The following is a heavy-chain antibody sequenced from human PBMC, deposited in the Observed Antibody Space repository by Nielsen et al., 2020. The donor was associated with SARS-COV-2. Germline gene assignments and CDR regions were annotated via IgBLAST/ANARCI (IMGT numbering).Heavy chain of an antibody. CDR2: IRSKANIYAT. J-gene: IGHJ3*02. CDR3: TRVNPISGSWFDAFDI. Sequence: GESLKISCAASGFTFSDSSMHWVRQASGKGLEWLGRIRSKANIYATAYAASVKGRFTISRDDSKNTAYLQMNSLRTEDTAIYHCTRVNPISGSWFDAFDIWGQGTLVTVSS. D-gene: IGHD6-13*01. CDR1: GFTFSDSS. V-gene: IGHV3-73*01.